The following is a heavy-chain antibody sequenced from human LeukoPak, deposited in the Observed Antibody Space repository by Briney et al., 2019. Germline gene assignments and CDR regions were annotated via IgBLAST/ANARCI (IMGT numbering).Heavy chain of an antibody. CDR3: ARSGPRGGSYRIGAFDI. Sequence: SQTLSLTCAVSGGSISSGGYSWSWIRQPPGKGLEWIGYIYHSGSTNYNPSLKSRVTISVDTSKNQFSLKLSSVTAADTAVYYCARSGPRGGSYRIGAFDIWGQGTMVTVSS. J-gene: IGHJ3*02. CDR1: GGSISSGGYS. D-gene: IGHD1-26*01. CDR2: IYHSGST. V-gene: IGHV4-30-2*01.